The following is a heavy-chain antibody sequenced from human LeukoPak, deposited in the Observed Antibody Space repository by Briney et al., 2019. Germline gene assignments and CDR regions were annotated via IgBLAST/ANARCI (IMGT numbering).Heavy chain of an antibody. Sequence: SQTLSLTCTVSGGSISSGGYYWSWIRQHPGKGLEWIGYIYYSGSTYYNPSLKSRVTISVDTSKNQFSLKLSSVTAADTAVYYCARGVYYSGYSSGWYYYWGQGTLVTVSS. CDR2: IYYSGST. CDR1: GGSISSGGYY. V-gene: IGHV4-31*03. CDR3: ARGVYYSGYSSGWYYY. J-gene: IGHJ4*02. D-gene: IGHD6-19*01.